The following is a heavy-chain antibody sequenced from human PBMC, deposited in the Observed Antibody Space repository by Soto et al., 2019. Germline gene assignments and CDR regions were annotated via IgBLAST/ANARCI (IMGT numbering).Heavy chain of an antibody. D-gene: IGHD6-19*01. Sequence: ASVKVSCKASGYTFTGYAMHWVRQAPGQRLEWMGWINAGNGNTKYSQKFQGRVTITRDTSASTAYMELSSLRSEDTAVYYCARAVAVAADYDYWGQGTLVTVSS. CDR1: GYTFTGYA. V-gene: IGHV1-3*01. CDR3: ARAVAVAADYDY. J-gene: IGHJ4*02. CDR2: INAGNGNT.